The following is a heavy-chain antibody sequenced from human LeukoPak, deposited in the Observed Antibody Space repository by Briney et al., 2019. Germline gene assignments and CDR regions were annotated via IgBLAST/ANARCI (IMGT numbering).Heavy chain of an antibody. CDR2: IIPIFGTA. Sequence: SVKVSCKASGGTFSSYAISWVRQAPGQGLERMGGIIPIFGTANYAQKFQGRVTITADESTSTAYMELSSLRSEDTAVYYCASPAGTTLDYFDYWGQGTLVTVSS. D-gene: IGHD1-7*01. J-gene: IGHJ4*02. CDR1: GGTFSSYA. V-gene: IGHV1-69*13. CDR3: ASPAGTTLDYFDY.